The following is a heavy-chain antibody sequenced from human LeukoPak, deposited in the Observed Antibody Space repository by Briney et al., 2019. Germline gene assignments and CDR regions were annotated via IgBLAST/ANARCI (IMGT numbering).Heavy chain of an antibody. D-gene: IGHD6-6*01. CDR1: GYSFTSYW. J-gene: IGHJ5*02. V-gene: IGHV5-51*01. CDR3: ASSYSSSSGDPNWFDP. Sequence: GESLKISCKGSGYSFTSYWIGWARQMPGKGLEWMGIIYPGDSDTRYSPSFQGQVTISADKSISTAYLQWSSLKASDTAMYYCASSYSSSSGDPNWFDPWCQGTLVTVSS. CDR2: IYPGDSDT.